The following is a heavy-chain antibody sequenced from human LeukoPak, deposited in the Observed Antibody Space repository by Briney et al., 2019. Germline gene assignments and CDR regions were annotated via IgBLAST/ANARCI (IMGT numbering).Heavy chain of an antibody. Sequence: ASVKVSCKASGYTFTSYDINWVRQAPGQGLEWMGWINPNSGGTNYAQKFQGRVTMTRDTSISTAYMELSRLRSDDTAVYYCARAPEGATVFDYWGQGTLVTVSS. CDR2: INPNSGGT. V-gene: IGHV1-2*02. J-gene: IGHJ4*02. CDR3: ARAPEGATVFDY. D-gene: IGHD1-26*01. CDR1: GYTFTSYD.